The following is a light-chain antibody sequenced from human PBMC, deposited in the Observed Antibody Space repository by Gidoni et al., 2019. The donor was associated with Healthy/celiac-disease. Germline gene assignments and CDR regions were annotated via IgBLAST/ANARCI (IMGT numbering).Light chain of an antibody. CDR2: DAS. Sequence: EIVLTQSPATLSLSPGERATLSCRASQSVSSYLAWYQQKPGHAPRLLIDDASNRATGIPARFSGSGSRTDFTLTISSLEPEDFSFYYCQQRSNWPPVTFGQGTKLEIK. CDR3: QQRSNWPPVT. V-gene: IGKV3-11*01. CDR1: QSVSSY. J-gene: IGKJ2*01.